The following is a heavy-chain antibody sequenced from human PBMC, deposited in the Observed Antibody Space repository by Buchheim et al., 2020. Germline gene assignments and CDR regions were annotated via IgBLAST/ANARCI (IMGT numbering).Heavy chain of an antibody. CDR2: IKLDGSEK. Sequence: EVQLVESGGGLVQPGGSLRLSCAASGFTFNKYWMSWVRQAPGKRLEWVANIKLDGSEKYYVDSVKGRFTISRDNSNNSVYLQMNSLRAEDTAIYYCARVQGWNYEYDYWGQGT. CDR3: ARVQGWNYEYDY. D-gene: IGHD1-7*01. V-gene: IGHV3-7*03. J-gene: IGHJ4*02. CDR1: GFTFNKYW.